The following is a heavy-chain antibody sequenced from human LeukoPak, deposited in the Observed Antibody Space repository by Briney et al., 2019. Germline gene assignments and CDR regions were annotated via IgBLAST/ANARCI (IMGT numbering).Heavy chain of an antibody. J-gene: IGHJ6*02. Sequence: PGGSLRLSCAASGFTVSSYSMNWVRQARGKGLEWVSYISSSSSTIYYADSVKGRFTISRDNSKNTLYLQMNSLRAEDTAVYYCARDNYYYYGMDVWGQGTTVTVSS. CDR3: ARDNYYYYGMDV. CDR2: ISSSSSTI. CDR1: GFTVSSYS. V-gene: IGHV3-48*01.